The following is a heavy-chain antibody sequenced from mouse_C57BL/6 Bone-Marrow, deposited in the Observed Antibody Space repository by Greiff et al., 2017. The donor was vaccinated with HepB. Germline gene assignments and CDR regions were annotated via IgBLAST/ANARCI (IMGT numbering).Heavy chain of an antibody. J-gene: IGHJ1*03. Sequence: EVMLVESGGGLVQSGRSLRLSCATSGFTFSAFYMDWVRQAPGKGLEWIAASRNKANDYTTEYSATVKGRFIVSRDTSHSILYLQRNTLRAEDTAIYYCARVGSSPWYFDVWGTGTTVTVSS. V-gene: IGHV7-1*01. D-gene: IGHD1-1*01. CDR1: GFTFSAFY. CDR2: SRNKANDYTT. CDR3: ARVGSSPWYFDV.